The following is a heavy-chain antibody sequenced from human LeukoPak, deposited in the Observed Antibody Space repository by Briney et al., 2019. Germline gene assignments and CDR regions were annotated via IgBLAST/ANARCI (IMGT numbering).Heavy chain of an antibody. CDR2: IWYDGSNK. V-gene: IGHV3-33*01. Sequence: GRSLRLSCAASGFTFTSYGMHWVRQAPGKGLEWVAVIWYDGSNKYYADSVKGRFTISRDNSKNTLYLQMNSLRAEDTAVYYCASRKYGTSHWGQGTLVTVSS. CDR3: ASRKYGTSH. J-gene: IGHJ4*02. CDR1: GFTFTSYG. D-gene: IGHD6-6*01.